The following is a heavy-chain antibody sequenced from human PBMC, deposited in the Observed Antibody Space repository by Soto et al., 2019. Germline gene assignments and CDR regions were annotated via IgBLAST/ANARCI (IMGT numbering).Heavy chain of an antibody. V-gene: IGHV1-69*08. J-gene: IGHJ4*02. CDR3: SRGVAFLVDS. Sequence: QVQLVQSGAEVKKPGSSVRVSCTPSGGTISSYTISWVRQAPGQGLEWMGSIVPITGTTRYAQKFQGRLTITAVTSTTTAFLELSSLTSEASAVYFCSRGVAFLVDSWGQGTQVTVSS. CDR2: IVPITGTT. D-gene: IGHD2-15*01. CDR1: GGTISSYT.